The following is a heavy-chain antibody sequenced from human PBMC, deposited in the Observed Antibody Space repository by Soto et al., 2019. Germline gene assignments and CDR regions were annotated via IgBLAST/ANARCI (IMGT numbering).Heavy chain of an antibody. D-gene: IGHD2-15*01. J-gene: IGHJ4*02. CDR2: ISASNGNT. Sequence: QVQLVQSGADVKKPGASVKVSCKASRYTLNTHDISWVRQAPGRGPEWMGWISASNGNTNYAPKIQDRVTLTTDTSTKTVYMELSSLRSDDTAVYYCSSWAGQARTYSGTLDYWGQGTLVTVSS. CDR1: RYTLNTHD. V-gene: IGHV1-18*04. CDR3: SSWAGQARTYSGTLDY.